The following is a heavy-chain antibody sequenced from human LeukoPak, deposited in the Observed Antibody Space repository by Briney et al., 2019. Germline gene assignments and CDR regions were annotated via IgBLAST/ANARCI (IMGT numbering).Heavy chain of an antibody. J-gene: IGHJ4*02. CDR3: ARLGYQLLSTRLASPN. CDR2: IYPGDSDT. D-gene: IGHD2-2*01. Sequence: GESLKISCKGSGYSFTSYWIGWVRQMPGKGLEWMGIIYPGDSDTRYSPSLKSRVTISVDTSKNQFSLKLSSVTAADTAVYYCARLGYQLLSTRLASPNWGQGTLVTVSS. CDR1: GYSFTSYW. V-gene: IGHV5-51*01.